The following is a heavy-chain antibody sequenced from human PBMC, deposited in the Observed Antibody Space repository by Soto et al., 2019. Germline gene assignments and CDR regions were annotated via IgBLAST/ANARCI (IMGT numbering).Heavy chain of an antibody. V-gene: IGHV1-3*01. CDR1: GYTFTSYA. CDR2: INAGNGNT. CDR3: AREGLWEILLAFDI. Sequence: QVPLVQSGAEVKKPGASVKVSCKASGYTFTSYAMHWVRQAPGQRLEWMGWINAGNGNTKYSQKFQGRVTITRDTSSSTAYMELSSLRSEDTAVYYCAREGLWEILLAFDIWGQGTMVTVSS. J-gene: IGHJ3*02. D-gene: IGHD1-26*01.